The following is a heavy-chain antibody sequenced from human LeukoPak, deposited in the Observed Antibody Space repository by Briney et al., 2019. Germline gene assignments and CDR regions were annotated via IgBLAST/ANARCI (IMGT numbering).Heavy chain of an antibody. D-gene: IGHD2/OR15-2a*01. CDR2: ISGSGGST. CDR3: AKTLVTDYFHWFDP. CDR1: GFTFSRYA. V-gene: IGHV3-23*01. J-gene: IGHJ5*02. Sequence: PAASLTLFCAASGFTFSRYAKDWGCQGPAKGLERDSAISGSGGSTYYADSVKSRFTISRDNSKNTLYLQMNSLRAEDTAVYYCAKTLVTDYFHWFDPWGQGTLVTVSS.